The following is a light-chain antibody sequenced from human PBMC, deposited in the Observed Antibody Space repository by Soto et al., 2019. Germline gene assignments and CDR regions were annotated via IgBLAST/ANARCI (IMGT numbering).Light chain of an antibody. CDR1: SSDVGAYNY. J-gene: IGLJ1*01. Sequence: QSVLTQPASVSGSPGQSITISCTGTSSDVGAYNYVAWYQHHPGKVPKLMIYDVTNRPSGVSGRFSGSKSGNTASLTISELQAEDEADYYCSSYTSSRTLAFGSGTKSPS. CDR2: DVT. CDR3: SSYTSSRTLA. V-gene: IGLV2-14*03.